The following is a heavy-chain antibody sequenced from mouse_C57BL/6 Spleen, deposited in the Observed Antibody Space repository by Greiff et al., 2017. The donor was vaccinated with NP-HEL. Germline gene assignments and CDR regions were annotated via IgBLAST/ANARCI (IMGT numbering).Heavy chain of an antibody. Sequence: QVQLKESGAELVRPGASVTLSCKASGYTFTDYEMHWVKQTPVHGLEWIGAIDPETGGTAYNQKFKGKAILTADKSSSTAYMELRRLTSEDSAVYYCTRYSEGYYAMDYWGQGTSVTVSS. J-gene: IGHJ4*01. CDR1: GYTFTDYE. V-gene: IGHV1-15*01. CDR2: IDPETGGT. CDR3: TRYSEGYYAMDY.